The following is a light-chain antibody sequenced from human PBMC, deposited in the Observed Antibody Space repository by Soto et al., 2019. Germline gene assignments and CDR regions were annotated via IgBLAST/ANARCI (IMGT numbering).Light chain of an antibody. V-gene: IGLV2-14*03. J-gene: IGLJ2*01. CDR3: SSYTTTSPVI. CDR1: SSVIGAYNY. CDR2: DVS. Sequence: QSALTQNASVSGSPGQSITISCTGTSSVIGAYNYVSWYQQHPGKAPKLMIYDVSSRPSGLSNRFSGSKSGNTASLTISGLQAEDEADYYCSSYTTTSPVIFGGGTKLTVL.